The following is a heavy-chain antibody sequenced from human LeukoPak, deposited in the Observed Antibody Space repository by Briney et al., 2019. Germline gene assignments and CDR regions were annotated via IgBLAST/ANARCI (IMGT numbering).Heavy chain of an antibody. D-gene: IGHD1-26*01. V-gene: IGHV3-30*18. CDR3: AKFSSGSPHGDDF. Sequence: PGRSLRLSCAASGFTFSSYGMHWVRQAPGKGLEWVAVISYDGSNKYYADSVKDRFTISRDNSKNTPYLQMNSLRAEDTAVYCCAKFSSGSPHGDDFWGQGTLVTVSS. CDR2: ISYDGSNK. J-gene: IGHJ4*02. CDR1: GFTFSSYG.